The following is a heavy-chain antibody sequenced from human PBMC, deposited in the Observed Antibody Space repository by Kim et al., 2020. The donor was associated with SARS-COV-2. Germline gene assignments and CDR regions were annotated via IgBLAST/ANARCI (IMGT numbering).Heavy chain of an antibody. V-gene: IGHV3-23*01. CDR2: VSGSGSAT. CDR1: GFTFSSFA. D-gene: IGHD2-2*01. Sequence: GGSLRLSCATSGFTFSSFAISWVRQAPGKGLEWVSSVSGSGSATYYADSVKGRFTISRDNSKNTLYLEINSLRAEYTAVYYCAKAAGKYPEYNWFDPWGQGTLVTVSS. CDR3: AKAAGKYPEYNWFDP. J-gene: IGHJ5*02.